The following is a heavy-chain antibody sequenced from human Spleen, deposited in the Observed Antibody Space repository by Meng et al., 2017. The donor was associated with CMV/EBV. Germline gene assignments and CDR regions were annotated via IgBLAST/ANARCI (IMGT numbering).Heavy chain of an antibody. D-gene: IGHD1-26*01. CDR1: GFTFSSYG. J-gene: IGHJ4*02. Sequence: GGSLRLSCAASGFTFSSYGMHWVRQAPGKGLEWVAFIRYDGSNKYYADSVKGRFTISRDNAKNSLYLQMNSLRAEDTAVYYCASDVGATLVFDYWGQGTLVTVSS. V-gene: IGHV3-30*02. CDR2: IRYDGSNK. CDR3: ASDVGATLVFDY.